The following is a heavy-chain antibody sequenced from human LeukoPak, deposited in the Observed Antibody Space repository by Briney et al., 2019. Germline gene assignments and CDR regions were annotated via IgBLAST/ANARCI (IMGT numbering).Heavy chain of an antibody. D-gene: IGHD3-10*01. CDR3: VKAIGSGAYYRPDY. CDR2: LTGTGGTT. J-gene: IGHJ4*02. Sequence: GGSLRLSCAASGFTFSSNAMSWVRQAPGKGLEWVSALTGTGGTTYYADSLKGRFTISRDNSKNTLYIQMNSLRAEDTAVYYCVKAIGSGAYYRPDYWGQGTLVTVSS. CDR1: GFTFSSNA. V-gene: IGHV3-23*01.